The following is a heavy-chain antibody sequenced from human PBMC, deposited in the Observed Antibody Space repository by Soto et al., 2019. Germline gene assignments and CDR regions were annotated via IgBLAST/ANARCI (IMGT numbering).Heavy chain of an antibody. J-gene: IGHJ6*02. Sequence: SETLSLTCAVSGYSISSGYYWGWIRQPPGKGLEWIGSIYHSGSTYYNPPLKSRVTISVDTSKNQFSLKLSSVTAADTAVYYCARDRVDTAMVPGNFYYYGMDVWGQGTTVTVSS. CDR1: GYSISSGYY. V-gene: IGHV4-38-2*02. D-gene: IGHD5-18*01. CDR3: ARDRVDTAMVPGNFYYYGMDV. CDR2: IYHSGST.